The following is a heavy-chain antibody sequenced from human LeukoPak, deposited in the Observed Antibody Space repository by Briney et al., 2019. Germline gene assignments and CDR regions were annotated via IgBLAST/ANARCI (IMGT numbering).Heavy chain of an antibody. D-gene: IGHD2-15*01. CDR3: AKSLGYCSGGSCY. CDR2: ISGSGGST. V-gene: IGHV3-23*01. CDR1: GFTFSSYA. J-gene: IGHJ4*02. Sequence: GGSLRLSCAASGFTFSSYAMSWVRQAPGKGLEWVSAISGSGGSTYYADSVKGRSTISRDNSKNTLYLQMNSLRAEDTAVYYCAKSLGYCSGGSCYWGQGTLVTVSS.